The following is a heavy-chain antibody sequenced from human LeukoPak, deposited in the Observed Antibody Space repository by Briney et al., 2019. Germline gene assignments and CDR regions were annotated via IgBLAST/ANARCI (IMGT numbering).Heavy chain of an antibody. CDR1: GFTFSNYG. CDR2: IWYDGNNK. D-gene: IGHD6-13*01. Sequence: GGSLRLSCAASGFTFSNYGMHWVRQAPGKGLEWVAVIWYDGNNKYYADSVKGRFTLSRDNSKNTLFLQMNSLRPEDTAVYFCARDLTQLALFDYWGQGTLVTVSS. J-gene: IGHJ4*02. V-gene: IGHV3-33*01. CDR3: ARDLTQLALFDY.